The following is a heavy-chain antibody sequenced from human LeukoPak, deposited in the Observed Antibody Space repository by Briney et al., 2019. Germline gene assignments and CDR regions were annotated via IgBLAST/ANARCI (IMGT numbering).Heavy chain of an antibody. CDR1: GGSFSGYY. CDR3: ARGRPYFDY. CDR2: INHRGST. J-gene: IGHJ4*02. V-gene: IGHV4-34*01. Sequence: PSETLSLTCAVYGGSFSGYYWSWIRQPPGKGLEWIGEINHRGSTNYNPSLKSRVTISVDTSKNQFSLKLSSVTAADTAVYYCARGRPYFDYWGQGTLVTVSS.